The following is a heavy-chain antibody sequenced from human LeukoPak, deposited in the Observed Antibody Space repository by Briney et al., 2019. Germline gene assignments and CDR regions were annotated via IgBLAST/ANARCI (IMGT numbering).Heavy chain of an antibody. CDR2: INPNSGGT. CDR1: GYTFTGYY. Sequence: ASVKVSCKASGYTFTGYYMHWVRQAPGQGLEWMGWINPNSGGTNYAQKFQGWVTMTRDTSISTAYMELSRLRSDDTAVYYCARDFRYWNGAYYYYGMDVWGKGTTVTVSS. J-gene: IGHJ6*04. V-gene: IGHV1-2*04. CDR3: ARDFRYWNGAYYYYGMDV. D-gene: IGHD1-1*01.